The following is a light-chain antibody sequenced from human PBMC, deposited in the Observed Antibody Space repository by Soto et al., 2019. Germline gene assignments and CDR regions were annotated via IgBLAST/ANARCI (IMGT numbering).Light chain of an antibody. CDR3: QQYDNLPFT. CDR1: QDINNY. Sequence: DVQLTQSPSSLSASVGDRVTVICQASQDINNYLNWYQQKPVKAPKVLIYDASNLKTGVPSRFSGSRSGTDFTFTISSLQPEDFATYYCQQYDNLPFTFGGGTKVDIK. J-gene: IGKJ4*01. V-gene: IGKV1-33*01. CDR2: DAS.